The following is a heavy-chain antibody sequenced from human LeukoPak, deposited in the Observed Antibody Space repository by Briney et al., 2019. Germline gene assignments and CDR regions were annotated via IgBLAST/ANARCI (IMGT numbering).Heavy chain of an antibody. Sequence: ASVKVSCKASGYTFTGYYIHWVRQAPGQGLEWMAWINPNGGGTNYAQKFQGRVAVTRDSSISTAYMELSGLTSDDTAVFYCARGTWAPNYFDYWGQGTLVTVFS. CDR3: ARGTWAPNYFDY. D-gene: IGHD1-7*01. J-gene: IGHJ4*02. CDR2: INPNGGGT. CDR1: GYTFTGYY. V-gene: IGHV1-2*02.